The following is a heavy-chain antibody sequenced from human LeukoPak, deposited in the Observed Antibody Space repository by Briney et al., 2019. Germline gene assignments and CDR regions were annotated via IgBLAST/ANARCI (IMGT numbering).Heavy chain of an antibody. J-gene: IGHJ4*02. CDR3: AKDNSGYSYGFDY. D-gene: IGHD5-18*01. V-gene: IGHV3-30*18. Sequence: GVSLRLSCAASGFTFSSYGIHCVRHAPGKGLEGGADISYDGSNKYYADSVKGRYTISRDNSKNKLYLQLNRLRAEDTAVYYCAKDNSGYSYGFDYWGQGTLVTVSS. CDR2: ISYDGSNK. CDR1: GFTFSSYG.